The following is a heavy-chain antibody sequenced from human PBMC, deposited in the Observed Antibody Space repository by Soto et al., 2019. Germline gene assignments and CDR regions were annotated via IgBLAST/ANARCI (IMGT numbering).Heavy chain of an antibody. V-gene: IGHV3-30-3*01. J-gene: IGHJ4*02. Sequence: QVELVESGGGVVQPGRSLRLSCAASGFSFSTYAMHWVRQAPGKGLEWVTVISNDGGIKFYTDSVKGRFTISRDNFNNILFLQMNSLTAEDTAVYYCAREGLVGTPRYFDSWGRGILVTVSS. CDR1: GFSFSTYA. D-gene: IGHD1-26*01. CDR2: ISNDGGIK. CDR3: AREGLVGTPRYFDS.